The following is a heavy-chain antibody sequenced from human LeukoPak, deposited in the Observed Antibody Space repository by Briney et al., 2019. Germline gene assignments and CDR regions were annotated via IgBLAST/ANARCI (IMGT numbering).Heavy chain of an antibody. V-gene: IGHV4-31*03. Sequence: PSETLSLTCTVSGGSLSSGGYYWSWIRQHPGKGLEWVGYIYYSGSTYYNPSLKSRVTISVDTSKNQFSLKLSSVTAADTAVYYCARGLGRRLLLQAAYSSASNWFDPWGQGTLVTVSS. J-gene: IGHJ5*02. D-gene: IGHD2-15*01. CDR2: IYYSGST. CDR3: ARGLGRRLLLQAAYSSASNWFDP. CDR1: GGSLSSGGYY.